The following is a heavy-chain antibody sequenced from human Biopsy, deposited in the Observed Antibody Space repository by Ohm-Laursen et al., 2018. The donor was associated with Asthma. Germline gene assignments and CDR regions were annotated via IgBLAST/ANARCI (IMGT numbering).Heavy chain of an antibody. D-gene: IGHD6-19*01. Sequence: SLRLSCAASRFTYEMHWVRQAPGKGLEGVAVISYDGSSIYYADSVKGRFTISRDNSKNTLSLQLNSLKADDTAVYYCAREGVAGTHIKDWGQGTLVTVPS. V-gene: IGHV3-30*19. CDR2: ISYDGSSI. J-gene: IGHJ4*02. CDR3: AREGVAGTHIKD. CDR1: RFTYE.